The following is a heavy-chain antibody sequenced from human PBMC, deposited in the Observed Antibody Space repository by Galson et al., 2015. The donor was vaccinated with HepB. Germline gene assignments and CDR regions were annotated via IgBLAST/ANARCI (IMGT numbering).Heavy chain of an antibody. V-gene: IGHV3-30*03. Sequence: SLRLSCAASGFTFSSYGMHWVRQAPGKGLEWVAVISYDGSNKYYADSVKGRFTISRDNSKNTLYLQMNSLRAEDTAVYYCARARVVRGVIRYYYYGMDVWGQGTTVTVSS. CDR2: ISYDGSNK. CDR3: ARARVVRGVIRYYYYGMDV. CDR1: GFTFSSYG. J-gene: IGHJ6*02. D-gene: IGHD3-10*01.